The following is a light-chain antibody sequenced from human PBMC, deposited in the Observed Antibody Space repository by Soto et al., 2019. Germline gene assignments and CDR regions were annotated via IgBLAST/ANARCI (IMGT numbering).Light chain of an antibody. V-gene: IGKV3D-15*01. Sequence: EIVMTQSPATLSVSPGERATLSCRASQSVNIYLAWYQQKPGQAPRLLIFGASYRATGIPARFSGSGSGTEFNLTISSLQSEDLAVYFCQQYDDWLRLTFGGGTKVEIK. CDR2: GAS. CDR1: QSVNIY. J-gene: IGKJ4*01. CDR3: QQYDDWLRLT.